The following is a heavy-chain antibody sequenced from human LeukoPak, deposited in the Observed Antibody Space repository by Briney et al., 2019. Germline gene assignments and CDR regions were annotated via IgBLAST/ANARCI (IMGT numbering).Heavy chain of an antibody. CDR2: ISASGANT. Sequence: GGSLRLSCAASGFAFKDSAMTWVRQAPGRGLEWVSLISASGANTYSTDSVKGRFTLSRDNSENTLYLQMNSLRAGDTAVYYCAKDIEISYWGQGTLVTVSS. J-gene: IGHJ4*02. D-gene: IGHD2-15*01. V-gene: IGHV3-23*01. CDR1: GFAFKDSA. CDR3: AKDIEISY.